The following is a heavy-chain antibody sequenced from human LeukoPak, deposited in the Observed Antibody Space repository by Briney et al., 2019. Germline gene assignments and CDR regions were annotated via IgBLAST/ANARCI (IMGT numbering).Heavy chain of an antibody. Sequence: GGSLRLSCAASGFTFSSYEMNWVRQAPGKGLEWVSYISSSGSTIYYADSVKGRFTISRDNAKNSLYLQMNGLRAEDTAVYYCARDMGTAFDYWGQGTLVTVSS. V-gene: IGHV3-48*03. D-gene: IGHD7-27*01. CDR2: ISSSGSTI. J-gene: IGHJ4*02. CDR1: GFTFSSYE. CDR3: ARDMGTAFDY.